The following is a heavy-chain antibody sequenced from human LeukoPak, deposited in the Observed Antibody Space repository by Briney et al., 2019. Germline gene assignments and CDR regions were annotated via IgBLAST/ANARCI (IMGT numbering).Heavy chain of an antibody. V-gene: IGHV1-2*02. CDR1: GYTFTGHY. J-gene: IGHJ6*02. CDR3: ARDKRGRGSGSSRGVPYGMDV. CDR2: INPNSGGT. D-gene: IGHD6-6*01. Sequence: GASVKVSCKASGYTFTGHYMHWVRQAPGQGLEWMGWINPNSGGTNYAQKFQGRVTMTRDTSISTAYMELSRLRSDDTAVYYCARDKRGRGSGSSRGVPYGMDVWGQGTTVTVSS.